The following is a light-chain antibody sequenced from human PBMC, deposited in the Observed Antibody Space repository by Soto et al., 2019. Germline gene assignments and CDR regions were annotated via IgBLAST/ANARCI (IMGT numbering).Light chain of an antibody. V-gene: IGKV3-15*01. Sequence: EIVLTQSPGTLSVSPGERATLSCRSSKSVSSKLAWYQQKPGQAPRLLFYGASTGATGIPARFSGSGSETEFTLSISSLQSEDFAVYYCQQYNNWPGTFCQGTKVEIK. J-gene: IGKJ1*01. CDR3: QQYNNWPGT. CDR2: GAS. CDR1: KSVSSK.